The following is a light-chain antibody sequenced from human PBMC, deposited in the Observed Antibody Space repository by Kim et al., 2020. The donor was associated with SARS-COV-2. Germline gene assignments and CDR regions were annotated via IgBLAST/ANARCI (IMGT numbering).Light chain of an antibody. CDR1: QDISNY. J-gene: IGKJ1*01. CDR2: AAS. CDR3: QTCDSAPWT. V-gene: IGKV1-27*01. Sequence: ASLGDRVTITCRASQDISNYLAWFQLKPGKAPKLLIYAASALQPGVPSRFSGSGSGTDFTLTVTSLQPEDVATYYCQTCDSAPWTFGQGTKVDIK.